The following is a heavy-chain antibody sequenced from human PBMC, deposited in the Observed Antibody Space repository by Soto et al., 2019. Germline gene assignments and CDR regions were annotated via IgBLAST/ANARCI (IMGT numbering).Heavy chain of an antibody. CDR1: GFTFSSYA. D-gene: IGHD6-25*01. CDR3: ARDRAAGDFDY. J-gene: IGHJ4*02. CDR2: ISYDGSNK. V-gene: IGHV3-30-3*01. Sequence: XGSLRLSCSAAGFTFSSYAMHWVRQAPGKGLERVAVISYDGSNKYYADSVKGRFTISRDNSKNTLYLQMNSLRAEDTAVYYCARDRAAGDFDYWGQGTLVTVSS.